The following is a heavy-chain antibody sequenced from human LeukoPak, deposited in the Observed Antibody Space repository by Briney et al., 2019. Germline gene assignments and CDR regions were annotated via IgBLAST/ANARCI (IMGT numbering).Heavy chain of an antibody. CDR3: ARDKYSSSSDY. J-gene: IGHJ4*02. CDR2: IYSGGST. V-gene: IGHV3-66*01. Sequence: GGSLRLSCAASGFTVSSNYMSWVRQAPGKGLEWVSVIYSGGSTYYADSVKGRFTISRDDSKSTLYLQMNSLRAEDTAVYYCARDKYSSSSDYWGQGTLVTVSS. D-gene: IGHD6-6*01. CDR1: GFTVSSNY.